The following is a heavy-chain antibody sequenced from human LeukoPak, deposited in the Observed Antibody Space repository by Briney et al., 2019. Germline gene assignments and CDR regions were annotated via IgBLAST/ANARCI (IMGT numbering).Heavy chain of an antibody. V-gene: IGHV4-59*01. Sequence: SETLSLTCTVSGGSISTYYWTWIRQPPGKGLEWIGYIYYTGTTNYNPSLKSRVTISVDTSKDQSSLKLSSVTAADTAVYYCARTGSWYYYFDYWGQGALVTVSS. D-gene: IGHD6-13*01. CDR3: ARTGSWYYYFDY. CDR2: IYYTGTT. J-gene: IGHJ4*02. CDR1: GGSISTYY.